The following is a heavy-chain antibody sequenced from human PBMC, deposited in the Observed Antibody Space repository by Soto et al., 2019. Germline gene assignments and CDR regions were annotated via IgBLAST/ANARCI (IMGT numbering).Heavy chain of an antibody. J-gene: IGHJ6*02. Sequence: QVQLQESGPGLVKPSQTLSLTCTVSGGSISSGGYYWSWIRQHPGKGLEWIGYIYYSGSTYYNPSXXXRXXXSVXTSNXQXSLKLSSVTAAXTAVXXXXXXXXRSYGMDVWGQGTTVTVSS. CDR2: IYYSGST. CDR3: XXXXXRSYGMDV. CDR1: GGSISSGGYY. V-gene: IGHV4-31*03.